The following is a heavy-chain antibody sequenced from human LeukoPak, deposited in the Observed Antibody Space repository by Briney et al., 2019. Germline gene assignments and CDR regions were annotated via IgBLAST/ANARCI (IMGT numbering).Heavy chain of an antibody. CDR1: GGSISSGDYY. CDR2: IYYSGST. V-gene: IGHV4-30-4*08. CDR3: ARVRLRDKGYAIDY. Sequence: PSETLSLTCTVSGGSISSGDYYWSWIRQPPGKGLEWIGYIYYSGSTYYNPSLKSRVTISVDTSKNQFSLKLSSVTAADTAVYYCARVRLRDKGYAIDYWGQGTLVTVSS. J-gene: IGHJ4*02. D-gene: IGHD5-12*01.